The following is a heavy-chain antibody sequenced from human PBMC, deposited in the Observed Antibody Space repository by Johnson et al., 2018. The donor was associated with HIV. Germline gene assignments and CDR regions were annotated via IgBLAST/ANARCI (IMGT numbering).Heavy chain of an antibody. Sequence: EVQLVESGGGLVKPGGSLRLSCEASGFTFSNAWMSWVRQAPGKGLEWVGRIKRKTDGGTTDYPASVKGRFTISRDNSKNTLYLQMNTLRAEDTAVYYCAREAGAFDIWGQGTTVTVSP. CDR2: IKRKTDGGTT. J-gene: IGHJ3*02. CDR3: AREAGAFDI. CDR1: GFTFSNAW. V-gene: IGHV3-15*01.